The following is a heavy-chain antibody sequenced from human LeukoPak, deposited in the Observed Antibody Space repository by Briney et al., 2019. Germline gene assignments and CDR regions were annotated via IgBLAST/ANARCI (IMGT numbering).Heavy chain of an antibody. CDR3: APYRLTNIDQ. CDR1: GFTFRSYA. CDR2: ITDSGGNT. J-gene: IGHJ4*02. Sequence: PGGSLRLSCAASGFTFRSYAMYWVRQAPGKGLEWVSSITDSGGNTYYADSVKGRFTISRDNSKNVLHLQINSLRAEDTAVYYCAPYRLTNIDQWGQGTLVTVSS. V-gene: IGHV3-23*01. D-gene: IGHD4-11*01.